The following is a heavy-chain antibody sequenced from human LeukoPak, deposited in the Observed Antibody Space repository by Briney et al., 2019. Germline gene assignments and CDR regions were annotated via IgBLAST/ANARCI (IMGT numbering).Heavy chain of an antibody. CDR1: GFIFSGYA. J-gene: IGHJ4*02. CDR2: ISGTGST. V-gene: IGHV3-23*01. CDR3: SKSPGGWSNFDY. Sequence: PSGSLTLSCAASGFIFSGYAMSWVRQAPGKGLEWLSAISGTGSTYYADSLKGRFSISIDTSKNTLYLQMNSLRAEDTAVYYCSKSPGGWSNFDYWGQGSVVTVSS. D-gene: IGHD6-19*01.